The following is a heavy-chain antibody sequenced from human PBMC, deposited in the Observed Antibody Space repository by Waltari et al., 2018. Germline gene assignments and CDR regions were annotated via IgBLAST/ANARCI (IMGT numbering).Heavy chain of an antibody. V-gene: IGHV3-72*01. Sequence: VQLVEXGGGXVQPGGSLXISCATSGFTFSDHHMDWVRQAPGKGLEXVGRTXIKSDXYAIEYAASVXGRFTISRDDSKNSLYLXMNSLQTDXTAVYXCARDFWGTGDXWGQGTLVTVSS. J-gene: IGHJ4*02. D-gene: IGHD3-16*01. CDR3: ARDFWGTGDX. CDR1: GFTFSDHH. CDR2: TXIKSDXYAI.